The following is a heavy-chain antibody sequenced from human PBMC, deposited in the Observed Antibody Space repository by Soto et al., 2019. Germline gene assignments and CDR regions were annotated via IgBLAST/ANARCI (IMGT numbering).Heavy chain of an antibody. CDR2: ISYDGSNK. J-gene: IGHJ1*01. D-gene: IGHD3-9*01. V-gene: IGHV3-30*18. CDR1: GFTFSSYG. Sequence: PGGSLRLSCAASGFTFSSYGMHWVRQAPGKGLEWVAVISYDGSNKYYADSVKGRFTISRDNSKNTLYLQMNSLRAEDTAVYYCAKDLTPLGYFDLQLHSVLQHWGQGTLVTVSS. CDR3: AKDLTPLGYFDLQLHSVLQH.